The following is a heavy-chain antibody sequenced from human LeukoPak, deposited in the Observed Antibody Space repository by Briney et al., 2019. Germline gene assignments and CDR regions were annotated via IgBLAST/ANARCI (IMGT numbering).Heavy chain of an antibody. J-gene: IGHJ5*02. D-gene: IGHD1-26*01. CDR1: GFTLSGAA. CDR2: ITRPGSST. Sequence: GGSLRLSCSASGFTLSGAASTWVRQAPGRGLEWVSTITRPGSSTYYSDSVKGRFTISRDSARNTLFLQMNGLRLDDSAIYYCAKDVGGRLGPWGQGALVTVSS. V-gene: IGHV3-23*01. CDR3: AKDVGGRLGP.